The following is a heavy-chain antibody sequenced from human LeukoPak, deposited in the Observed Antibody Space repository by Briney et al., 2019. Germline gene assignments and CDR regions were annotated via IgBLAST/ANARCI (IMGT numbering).Heavy chain of an antibody. CDR3: ARDLGLAAALDY. CDR2: INPNSGGT. D-gene: IGHD6-13*01. J-gene: IGHJ4*02. CDR1: GGTFNNYA. Sequence: GASVKVSCKASGGTFNNYAINWVRQAPGQGLEWMGWINPNSGGTNYAQKFQGWVTMTRDTSISTAYMELSRLRSDDTAVYYCARDLGLAAALDYWGQGTLVTVSS. V-gene: IGHV1-2*04.